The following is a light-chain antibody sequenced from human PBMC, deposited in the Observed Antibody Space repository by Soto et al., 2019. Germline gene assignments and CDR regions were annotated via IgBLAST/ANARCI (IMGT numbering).Light chain of an antibody. CDR1: QSVSSN. CDR3: QQYYNWPPIT. V-gene: IGKV3-15*01. Sequence: EIVRPQSPATLSVSPGERATLSCRASQSVSSNLAWYQQKPGQAPRLLIYGASTRATGIPARFSGSGCGTEFTLTISSLQSEDFAVYYCQQYYNWPPITFGQGTRREIK. J-gene: IGKJ5*01. CDR2: GAS.